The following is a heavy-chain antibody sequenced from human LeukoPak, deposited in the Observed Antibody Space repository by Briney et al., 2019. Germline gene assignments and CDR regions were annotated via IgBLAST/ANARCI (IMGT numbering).Heavy chain of an antibody. Sequence: GGSLRLSCAASGFTFSSYAMGWVRQAPGKGLEWVSAISGSGGSTYYADSVTGRFTISRDNSKNTLYLQMNSLRAEDTAVYYCAKAPWYYYDRRGYPLDYWGQGPLVTVSS. CDR3: AKAPWYYYDRRGYPLDY. CDR2: ISGSGGST. CDR1: GFTFSSYA. V-gene: IGHV3-23*01. J-gene: IGHJ4*02. D-gene: IGHD3-22*01.